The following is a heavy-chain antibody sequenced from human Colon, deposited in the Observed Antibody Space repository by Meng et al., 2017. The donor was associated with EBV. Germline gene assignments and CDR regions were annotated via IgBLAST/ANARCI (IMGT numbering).Heavy chain of an antibody. CDR1: GGSLSGAY. CDR3: ARRPTGIDY. Sequence: QVELKPWGAGLLKPSETLYLTWAVYGGSLSGAYWNWIRQPPGKGLEWIGEIIHGGSPSYNPSLKSRVTISIDTSKNQLSLMLSSVTAADTAVYYCARRPTGIDYWGQGTLVTVSS. V-gene: IGHV4-34*12. CDR2: IIHGGSP. J-gene: IGHJ4*02. D-gene: IGHD2-8*02.